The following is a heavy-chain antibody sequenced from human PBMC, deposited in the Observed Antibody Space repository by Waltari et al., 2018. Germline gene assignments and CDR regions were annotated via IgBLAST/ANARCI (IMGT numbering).Heavy chain of an antibody. CDR1: GYTFTSYA. D-gene: IGHD2-2*01. V-gene: IGHV1-3*01. CDR2: INAGNGNT. Sequence: QVQLVQSGAEVKKPGASVKVSCKASGYTFTSYAMHWVRQAPGQRLEWMGWINAGNGNTKYSQKFQGRVTSTRDTSASTADMELSSLRSEEPAVYYCARRAVTIGRFDPWGQGTLVTVSS. CDR3: ARRAVTIGRFDP. J-gene: IGHJ5*02.